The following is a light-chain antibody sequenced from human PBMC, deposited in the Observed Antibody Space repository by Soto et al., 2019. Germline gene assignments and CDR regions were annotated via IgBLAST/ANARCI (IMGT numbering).Light chain of an antibody. CDR2: YDS. Sequence: VLTQPPSVSVAPGKTARITCGGNNIGSKSVHWYQQKPGQAPVLVIYYDSDRPSGIPERFSGSNSGNTATLTISRVEAGDQADYYCQVWDSSSDHYVFGSGTKLTVL. CDR3: QVWDSSSDHYV. J-gene: IGLJ1*01. CDR1: NIGSKS. V-gene: IGLV3-21*04.